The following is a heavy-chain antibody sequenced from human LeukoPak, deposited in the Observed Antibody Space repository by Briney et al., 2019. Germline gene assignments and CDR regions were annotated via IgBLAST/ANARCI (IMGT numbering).Heavy chain of an antibody. Sequence: GGSLRLSCAASGFTFSSYAMSWVRQAPGKGLEWVSAISANGVSTYYADSMKGRFTISRDNSKNTLYLQMNSLRAEDTAVYYCASLRYSGSRGGYWGQGTLVTVSS. CDR2: ISANGVST. J-gene: IGHJ4*02. D-gene: IGHD1-26*01. V-gene: IGHV3-23*01. CDR3: ASLRYSGSRGGY. CDR1: GFTFSSYA.